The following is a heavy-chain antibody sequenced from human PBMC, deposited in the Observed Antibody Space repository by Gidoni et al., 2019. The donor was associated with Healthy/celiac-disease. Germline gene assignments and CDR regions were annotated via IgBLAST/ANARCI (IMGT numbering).Heavy chain of an antibody. CDR2: ISSSSSYI. CDR1: GFTFSSYS. Sequence: EVQLVESGGGLVKPVGSLRLSCAASGFTFSSYSMNWVRQAPGKGLEWVSSISSSSSYIYYADSVKGRFTISRDNAKNSLYLQMNSLRAEDTAVYYCARDMGRNYYYYGMDVWGQGTTVTVSS. V-gene: IGHV3-21*01. J-gene: IGHJ6*02. D-gene: IGHD3-10*01. CDR3: ARDMGRNYYYYGMDV.